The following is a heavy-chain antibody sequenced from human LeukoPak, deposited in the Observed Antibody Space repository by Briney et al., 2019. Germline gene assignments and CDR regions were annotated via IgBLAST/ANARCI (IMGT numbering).Heavy chain of an antibody. CDR2: IYHSGST. J-gene: IGHJ4*02. V-gene: IGHV4-4*02. Sequence: SETLSLTCAVSGGSISSSNWWSWVRQPPGKGLEWIGEIYHSGSTNYNPSLKSRVTISVDKPKNQFSLKLSSVTAADTAVYYCAGFGEFSYFDYWGQGTLVTVSS. CDR3: AGFGEFSYFDY. D-gene: IGHD3-10*01. CDR1: GGSISSSNW.